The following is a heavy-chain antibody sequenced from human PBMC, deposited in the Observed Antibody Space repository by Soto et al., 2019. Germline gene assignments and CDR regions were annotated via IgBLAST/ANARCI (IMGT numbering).Heavy chain of an antibody. CDR3: SADHPHTAIGWPV. CDR1: GFDFGSFG. V-gene: IGHV1-58*02. Sequence: ASVKVSCKASGFDFGSFGIQFLRQTRGRGLEWIGWIIVASGRTNYARQFQGRVAFSRDMSSTTAYMDLYDLKSDDTAVYFCSADHPHTAIGWPVWGQGTTVTVSS. CDR2: IIVASGRT. J-gene: IGHJ6*02.